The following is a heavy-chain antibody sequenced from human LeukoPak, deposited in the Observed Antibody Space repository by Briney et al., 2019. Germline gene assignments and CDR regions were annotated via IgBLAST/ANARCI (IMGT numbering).Heavy chain of an antibody. V-gene: IGHV4-4*07. CDR3: ARDHIVVARYYYMDV. J-gene: IGHJ6*03. Sequence: SETLSLTCTVSGGSISSYYWSWIRQPAGKGLEWIGRIYTSGSTNYNPSLKSRVTMSVDTSKNQFSLKLSSVTAADTAVYYCARDHIVVARYYYMDVWGKGTTVTVSS. CDR2: IYTSGST. D-gene: IGHD2-2*01. CDR1: GGSISSYY.